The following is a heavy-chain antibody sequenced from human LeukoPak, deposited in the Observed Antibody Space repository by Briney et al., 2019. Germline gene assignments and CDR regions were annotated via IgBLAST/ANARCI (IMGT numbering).Heavy chain of an antibody. CDR3: ARLGVVVVHIDY. J-gene: IGHJ4*02. D-gene: IGHD3-22*01. Sequence: KSSETLSLTCTVSGGSISSSSYYWGWIRQPPGKGLEWIGSIYYSGSTYYNPSLKSRVTISVDTSKNQFSLKLSSVTAADTAVYYCARLGVVVVHIDYWGQGTLVTVSS. V-gene: IGHV4-39*01. CDR2: IYYSGST. CDR1: GGSISSSSYY.